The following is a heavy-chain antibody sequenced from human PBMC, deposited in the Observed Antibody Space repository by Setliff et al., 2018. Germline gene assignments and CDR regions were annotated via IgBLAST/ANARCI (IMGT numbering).Heavy chain of an antibody. Sequence: GESLKISCQGSGYSFTSYWIAXXXXMPXXXLEWMGIIYPGDSDARYSPSFQXQVTISAXXSIRXAYLQWSSLKASDTAMYYCARVXXXXVYSYYCMEXXGXXXXVT. CDR1: GYSFTSYW. V-gene: IGHV5-51*01. J-gene: IGHJ6*02. CDR3: ARVXXXXVYSYYCMEX. CDR2: IYPGDSDA.